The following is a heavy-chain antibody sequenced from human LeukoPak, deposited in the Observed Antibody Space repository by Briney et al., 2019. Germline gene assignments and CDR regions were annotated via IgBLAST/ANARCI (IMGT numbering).Heavy chain of an antibody. CDR1: GGSVSGYY. CDR3: AFLSLVRGVKGWFDP. CDR2: INHSGST. D-gene: IGHD3-10*01. Sequence: SETLSLTCAVYGGSVSGYYWSWIRQPPGKGLEWIGEINHSGSTNYNPSLKSRVTISVDTSKNQFSLKLSSVTAADTAVYYCAFLSLVRGVKGWFDPWGQGTLVTVSS. J-gene: IGHJ5*02. V-gene: IGHV4-34*01.